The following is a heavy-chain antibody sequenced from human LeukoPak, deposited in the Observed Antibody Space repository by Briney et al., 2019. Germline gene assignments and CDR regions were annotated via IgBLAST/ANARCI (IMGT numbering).Heavy chain of an antibody. CDR3: GRYYVMDV. Sequence: PGRSLRLSCAASGFPFSTYVMNWVRQAPGKGLEWVSTISDSGGSTYYADSVKGRFTISRDNSKSTLYLQMNSLRAEDTAVYYCGRYYVMDVWGQGTSVTVSS. J-gene: IGHJ6*02. CDR1: GFPFSTYV. V-gene: IGHV3-23*01. CDR2: ISDSGGST.